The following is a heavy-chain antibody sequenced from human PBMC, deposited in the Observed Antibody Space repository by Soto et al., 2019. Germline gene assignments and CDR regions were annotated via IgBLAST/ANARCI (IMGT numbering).Heavy chain of an antibody. J-gene: IGHJ4*02. CDR1: GFTFSSYW. Sequence: EVQLVESGGGLVQPGESLRLSCAASGFTFSSYWMHWIRQAPGKGLVWVSRVSSDGSSTVYATSVKGRLTISRDNAKNTHYLQMNRLRDGDTAVYYCARGLPNYSSFDSWGQGTLVTVSS. CDR2: VSSDGSST. V-gene: IGHV3-74*01. CDR3: ARGLPNYSSFDS. D-gene: IGHD4-4*01.